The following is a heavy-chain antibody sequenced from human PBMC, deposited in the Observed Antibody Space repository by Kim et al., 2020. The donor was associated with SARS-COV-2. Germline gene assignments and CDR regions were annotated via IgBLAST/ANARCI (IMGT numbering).Heavy chain of an antibody. V-gene: IGHV3-21*01. CDR2: ISSSSSYI. D-gene: IGHD2-8*01. Sequence: GGSLRLSCAASGFTFSSYSMNWVRQAPGKGLEWVSSISSSSSYIYYADSVKGRFTISRDNAKNSLYLQMNSLRAEDTAVYYCARDLSQDIVLIITGYYYYGMDVWGQVTTVTVSS. CDR3: ARDLSQDIVLIITGYYYYGMDV. CDR1: GFTFSSYS. J-gene: IGHJ6*02.